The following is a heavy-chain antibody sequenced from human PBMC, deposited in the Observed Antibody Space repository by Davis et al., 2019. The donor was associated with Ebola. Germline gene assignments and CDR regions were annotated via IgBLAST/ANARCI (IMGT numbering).Heavy chain of an antibody. D-gene: IGHD6-13*01. CDR3: AKDVGYSTSWYIDY. Sequence: GESLKISCADSAITFSSYAMTWVRQAPGKGLEWVSAISGSGGNTYYADSVKGRFTISRDNSKKTMYLQMNSLRAEDTAVYYCAKDVGYSTSWYIDYWGQGTLVTVSP. CDR1: AITFSSYA. CDR2: ISGSGGNT. J-gene: IGHJ4*02. V-gene: IGHV3-23*01.